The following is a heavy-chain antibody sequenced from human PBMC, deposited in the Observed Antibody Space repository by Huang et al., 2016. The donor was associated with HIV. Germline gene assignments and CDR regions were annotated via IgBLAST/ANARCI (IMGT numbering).Heavy chain of an antibody. J-gene: IGHJ4*02. Sequence: EVQLVQSGAEVKKPGESLKLSCEGSGYSFTSYWIGWVRQMPGKGLECMGIIYPYDSDTRYSPSVEGQVTISADKSISTAFLQWSSLKASDTAMYYCVTTVLRGHFYDSGHWGQGTLVTVSS. D-gene: IGHD3-16*01. CDR3: VTTVLRGHFYDSGH. V-gene: IGHV5-51*03. CDR1: GYSFTSYW. CDR2: IYPYDSDT.